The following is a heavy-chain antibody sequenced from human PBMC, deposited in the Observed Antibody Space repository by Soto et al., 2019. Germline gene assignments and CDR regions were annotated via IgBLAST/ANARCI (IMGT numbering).Heavy chain of an antibody. V-gene: IGHV3-33*01. CDR1: GFTFSSYG. CDR2: IWYDGSNK. CDR3: ARGPDYDYYGMDV. J-gene: IGHJ6*02. Sequence: QVQLVESGGGVVQPGRSLRLSCAASGFTFSSYGMHWVRQAPGKGLEWVAVIWYDGSNKYYADSVKGRFTISRDNSKNTLYLQMNSLRAEDTAVYYCARGPDYDYYGMDVWGQGATVTVSS.